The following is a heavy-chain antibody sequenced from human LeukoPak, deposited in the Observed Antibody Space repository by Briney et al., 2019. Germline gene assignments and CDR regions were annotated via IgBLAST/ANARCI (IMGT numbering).Heavy chain of an antibody. D-gene: IGHD5-18*01. Sequence: ASVKVSCKASGYTFTGYYMHWVRQAPGQGLEWIGWINPNSGGTNYAQKFRGRVTMTRDTSISTACMELSRLRSDDTAVYYCARPYSYDGRYYYYGMDVWGQGTTVTVSS. CDR2: INPNSGGT. CDR3: ARPYSYDGRYYYYGMDV. CDR1: GYTFTGYY. J-gene: IGHJ6*02. V-gene: IGHV1-2*02.